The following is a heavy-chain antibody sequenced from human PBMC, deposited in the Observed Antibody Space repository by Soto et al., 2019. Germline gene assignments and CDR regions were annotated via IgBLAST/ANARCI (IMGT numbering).Heavy chain of an antibody. CDR3: ARDSWTTGYYYYGMDV. CDR1: GGSISGYY. CDR2: IYSGNT. J-gene: IGHJ6*02. Sequence: SSETLSLTCTISGGSISGYYWTWIRQSPGKGLEYIGYIYSGNTNYNPSLNSRVTISVDTSKNQFSLKLSSVTAADTAVYYCARDSWTTGYYYYGMDVWGQGTTVTVSS. V-gene: IGHV4-59*12. D-gene: IGHD4-17*01.